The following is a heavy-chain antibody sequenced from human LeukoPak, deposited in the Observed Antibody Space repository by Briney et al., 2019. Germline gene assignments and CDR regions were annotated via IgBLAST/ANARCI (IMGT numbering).Heavy chain of an antibody. J-gene: IGHJ6*04. CDR3: ARDSTMVRGVIIAYYYGMDV. Sequence: PGGSLRLSCAASGFTFSSYEMNWVRQAPGKGLEWVSYISSSGSTIYYADSVKGRFTISRDNAKNSLYLQMNSLRAEDTAVYYCARDSTMVRGVIIAYYYGMDVWGKGITVTVSS. CDR1: GFTFSSYE. V-gene: IGHV3-48*03. CDR2: ISSSGSTI. D-gene: IGHD3-10*01.